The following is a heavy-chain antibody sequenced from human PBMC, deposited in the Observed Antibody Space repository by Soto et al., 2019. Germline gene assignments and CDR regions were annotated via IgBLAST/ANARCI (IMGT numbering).Heavy chain of an antibody. CDR2: ISPYTDDP. D-gene: IGHD2-2*01. J-gene: IGHJ5*02. V-gene: IGHV1-18*01. Sequence: QGQLVQSGVEVKKPGASVKVSCSASGNTFTNFGVTWVRQAPGQGLEWMGWISPYTDDPSYAQKFQGRVTMTIDASASTAYLDLMSLTSDDTAVYYCARVIPGAEAWFHPWGQGTLVTVSS. CDR3: ARVIPGAEAWFHP. CDR1: GNTFTNFG.